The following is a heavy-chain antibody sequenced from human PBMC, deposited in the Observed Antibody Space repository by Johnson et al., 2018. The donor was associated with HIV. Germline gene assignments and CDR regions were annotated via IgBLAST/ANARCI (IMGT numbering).Heavy chain of an antibody. CDR1: GFTFDDYG. CDR2: INWNGGST. Sequence: VQLVESGGGVVRPGGSLRLSCAASGFTFDDYGMSWVRQAPGKGLEWVSGINWNGGSTGYADSLKGRFTISRDNSKNTLYLQINSLRAEDTALYYCARAEYGYSSSWYGTFDIWGQGTTVTVSS. V-gene: IGHV3-20*04. CDR3: ARAEYGYSSSWYGTFDI. J-gene: IGHJ3*02. D-gene: IGHD6-13*01.